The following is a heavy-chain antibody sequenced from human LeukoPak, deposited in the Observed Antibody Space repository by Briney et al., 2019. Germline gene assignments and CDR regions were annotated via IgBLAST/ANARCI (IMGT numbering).Heavy chain of an antibody. CDR3: AFEGNDAFDI. CDR2: TYYRSKWYN. J-gene: IGHJ3*02. V-gene: IGHV6-1*01. Sequence: SQTLSLTCAISGDSVSSNSAAWTWIRQSPSRGLEWLGRTYYRSKWYNDYAVSVKSRITINPDTSKNQFSLQLNSVTPEDTAVYYCAFEGNDAFDIWGQGTMVTVSS. CDR1: GDSVSSNSAA.